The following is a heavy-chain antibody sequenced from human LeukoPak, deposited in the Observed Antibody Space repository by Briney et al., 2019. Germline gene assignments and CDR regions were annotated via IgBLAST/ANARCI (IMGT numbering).Heavy chain of an antibody. J-gene: IGHJ4*02. Sequence: GGSLRLSCAVSEFTVSSNHMSWVRQPPEKGLEWVSTIYTGGNTYFADSVKGRFTISRDNPKNTVYLQMNSLRAEDTAVYYCVREFSGSYYFDSWGQGALVTVSS. CDR2: IYTGGNT. D-gene: IGHD1-26*01. CDR3: VREFSGSYYFDS. CDR1: EFTVSSNH. V-gene: IGHV3-53*01.